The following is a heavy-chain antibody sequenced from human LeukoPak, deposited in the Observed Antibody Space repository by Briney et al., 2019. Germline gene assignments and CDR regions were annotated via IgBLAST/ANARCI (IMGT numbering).Heavy chain of an antibody. CDR2: ISSSGSTI. CDR3: ARGPPGYDSSGYYQNYFDY. CDR1: GFTFSDYY. D-gene: IGHD3-22*01. J-gene: IGHJ4*02. Sequence: GGFLRLSCAASGFTFSDYYMSWIRQVPGKGLEWVSYISSSGSTIYYADSVKGRFTISRDNAKNSLYLQMNSLRAEDTAVYYCARGPPGYDSSGYYQNYFDYWGQGTLVTVSS. V-gene: IGHV3-11*01.